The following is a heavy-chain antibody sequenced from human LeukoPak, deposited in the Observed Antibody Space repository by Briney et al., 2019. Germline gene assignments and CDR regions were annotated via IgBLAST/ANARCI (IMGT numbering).Heavy chain of an antibody. J-gene: IGHJ4*02. Sequence: SETLSLTCAVYGGSFSGYYWSWIRQPPGKGLEWIGEINHSGSTNYNPSLKSRVTISVDTSKNQFSLKLSSVTAADTAVYYCARAFHYYGSGSYYNPRAYFDYWGQGTLVTVSS. D-gene: IGHD3-10*01. CDR2: INHSGST. CDR1: GGSFSGYY. V-gene: IGHV4-34*01. CDR3: ARAFHYYGSGSYYNPRAYFDY.